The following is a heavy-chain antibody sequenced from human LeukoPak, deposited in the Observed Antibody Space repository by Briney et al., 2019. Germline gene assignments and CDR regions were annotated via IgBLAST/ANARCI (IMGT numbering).Heavy chain of an antibody. V-gene: IGHV1-18*01. CDR3: ARVYDFWSGYYLDYYYYYMDV. Sequence: ASVKVSCKASGYTFTSYGISWVRQAPGQGLEWMGWISAYNGNTNYAQKLQGRVTMTTDTSTSTAYMELRSLRSDDTAVYYCARVYDFWSGYYLDYYYYYMDVWGKGTTVTVSS. J-gene: IGHJ6*03. CDR2: ISAYNGNT. D-gene: IGHD3-3*01. CDR1: GYTFTSYG.